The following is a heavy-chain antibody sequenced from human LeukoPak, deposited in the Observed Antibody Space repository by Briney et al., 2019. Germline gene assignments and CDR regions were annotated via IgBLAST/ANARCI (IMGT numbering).Heavy chain of an antibody. J-gene: IGHJ6*03. CDR2: INHSGST. V-gene: IGHV4-34*01. Sequence: SETLSLTXAVYVGSFSGYSWRWIRQPPGKGLEWIGEINHSGSTNYHPSFKSRVTISVDTSKNQFSLKLSPVTAADTAVYYCARGLPSSSWYPYYYYRDVWGKRTTVTVSS. CDR1: VGSFSGYS. D-gene: IGHD6-13*01. CDR3: ARGLPSSSWYPYYYYRDV.